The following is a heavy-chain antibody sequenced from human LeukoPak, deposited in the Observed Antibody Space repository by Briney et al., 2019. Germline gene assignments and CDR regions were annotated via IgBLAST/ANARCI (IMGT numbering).Heavy chain of an antibody. D-gene: IGHD1-26*01. V-gene: IGHV3-30-3*01. Sequence: GGSLRLSCAASGFTFSSYAMHWVRQAPGKGLEWVAVISYDGSNKYYADSVKGRFTISRDNSKNTLYLQMNSLRAEDTAVYYCVRDLGSGSYSPDAFDIWGQGSMVTVSS. CDR3: VRDLGSGSYSPDAFDI. CDR2: ISYDGSNK. J-gene: IGHJ3*02. CDR1: GFTFSSYA.